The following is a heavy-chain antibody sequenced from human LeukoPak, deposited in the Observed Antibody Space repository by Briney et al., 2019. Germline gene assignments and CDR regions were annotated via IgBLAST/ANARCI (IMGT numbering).Heavy chain of an antibody. V-gene: IGHV1-2*02. CDR2: INPNSGGT. CDR3: ARGAVACSSSSNLFDP. CDR1: GYTFTGYY. Sequence: ASVKVSCKASGYTFTGYYLHWVRQAPGQGLEWMGWINPNSGGTNYAQKLQGRVTMTRDTSISTAYMELSRLRSDDTAVYYCARGAVACSSSSNLFDPGGQGTLVTVSS. D-gene: IGHD6-6*01. J-gene: IGHJ5*02.